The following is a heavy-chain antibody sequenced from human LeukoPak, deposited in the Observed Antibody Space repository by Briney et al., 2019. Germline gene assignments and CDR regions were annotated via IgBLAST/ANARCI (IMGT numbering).Heavy chain of an antibody. CDR3: ARDMGLRWRPGITSY. V-gene: IGHV1-18*01. CDR1: GYTFTSYG. J-gene: IGHJ4*02. CDR2: ISAYNGNT. D-gene: IGHD4-23*01. Sequence: AASVKVSCKASGYTFTSYGISWVRQAPGQGLEWMGWISAYNGNTNYAQKLQGRVTMTTDTSTSTAYMELRSLRSDDTAVYYCARDMGLRWRPGITSYWGQGTLVTVSS.